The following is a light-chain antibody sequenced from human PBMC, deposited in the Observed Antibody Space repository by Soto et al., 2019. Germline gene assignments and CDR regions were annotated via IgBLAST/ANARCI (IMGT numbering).Light chain of an antibody. J-gene: IGKJ1*01. CDR1: QSISTY. Sequence: GDRVTITCRASQSISTYLGWYQQKPGKAPNLLIYDASILESGVPSRFSGSGSGTEFSLTISSLQADDFATYYCQQYKSYTSWTFGQGTKVEI. CDR3: QQYKSYTSWT. CDR2: DAS. V-gene: IGKV1-5*01.